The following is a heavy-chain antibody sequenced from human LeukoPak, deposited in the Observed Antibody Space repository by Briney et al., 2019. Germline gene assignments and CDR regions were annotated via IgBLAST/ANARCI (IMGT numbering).Heavy chain of an antibody. Sequence: PSETLSLTCTVSGGSISSSSYYWGWIRQPPGKGLEWIGSIYYSGSTYYNPSLKSRVTISADTSKNQFSLKLSSVTAADTAVYYCARRRGYVLRYFDWSHDAFDIWGQGTMVTVSS. V-gene: IGHV4-39*07. CDR1: GGSISSSSYY. CDR3: ARRRGYVLRYFDWSHDAFDI. CDR2: IYYSGST. D-gene: IGHD3-9*01. J-gene: IGHJ3*02.